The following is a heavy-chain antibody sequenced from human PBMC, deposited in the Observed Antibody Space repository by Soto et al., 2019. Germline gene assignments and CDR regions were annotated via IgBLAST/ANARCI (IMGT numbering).Heavy chain of an antibody. CDR3: ARDLAAGDH. D-gene: IGHD6-13*01. J-gene: IGHJ4*02. Sequence: QLVQYRAEVKKHGASVKASCRTSGYTFTHYYIHWVRQAPGQGLEWLGIINPASGSTNYAQDFQGRVTLPMDTSTTTVYRELSGLRAEDTAIFYCARDLAAGDHWGQGTLVTVSS. V-gene: IGHV1-46*01. CDR2: INPASGST. CDR1: GYTFTHYY.